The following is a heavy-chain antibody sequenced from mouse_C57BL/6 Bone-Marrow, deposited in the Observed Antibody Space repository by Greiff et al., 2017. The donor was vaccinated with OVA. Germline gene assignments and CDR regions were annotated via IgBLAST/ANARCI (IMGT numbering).Heavy chain of an antibody. V-gene: IGHV5-6*01. D-gene: IGHD3-2*02. CDR2: ISSGGSYT. Sequence: EVQLVESGGDLVKPGGSLKLSCAASGFTFSSYGMSWVRQTPDKRLGWVATISSGGSYTYYPDSVKGRFTISRDNAKNTLYLQMSSLKSEDTAMYYCARQLRLTYYAMDYWGQGTSVTVSS. CDR1: GFTFSSYG. J-gene: IGHJ4*01. CDR3: ARQLRLTYYAMDY.